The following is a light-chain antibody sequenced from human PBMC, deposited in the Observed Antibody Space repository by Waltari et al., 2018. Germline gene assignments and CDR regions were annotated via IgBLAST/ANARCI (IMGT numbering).Light chain of an antibody. V-gene: IGLV3-1*01. CDR3: QAWDSSVV. J-gene: IGLJ2*01. CDR2: EDN. Sequence: SYELTQPPLVSVSPGQTAIITCSGDKLGDKYASWYQQKPGQSPILVMYEDNKRPSGFPERVAAANSGNTATLTISGTQATDEADYYCQAWDSSVVFGGGTKLTVL. CDR1: KLGDKY.